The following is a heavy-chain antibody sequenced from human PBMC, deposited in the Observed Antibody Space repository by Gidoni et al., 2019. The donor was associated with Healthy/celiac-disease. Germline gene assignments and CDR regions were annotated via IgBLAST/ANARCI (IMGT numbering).Heavy chain of an antibody. J-gene: IGHJ4*02. CDR2: IYHSGST. D-gene: IGHD5-12*01. Sequence: QVQLQESGPGLVKPSETLSLTCAVSGYSISSGYYWGWIRQPPGKGLEWIGSIYHSGSTYYNPSLKSRVTISVDTSKNQFSLKLSSVTAADTAVYYCARLVGHGYNYLDYWGQGTLVTVSS. CDR1: GYSISSGYY. CDR3: ARLVGHGYNYLDY. V-gene: IGHV4-38-2*01.